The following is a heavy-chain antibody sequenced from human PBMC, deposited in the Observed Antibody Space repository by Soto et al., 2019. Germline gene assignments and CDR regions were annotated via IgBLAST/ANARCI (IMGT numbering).Heavy chain of an antibody. D-gene: IGHD5-18*01. CDR3: AKRGYGRYNWFDP. CDR2: IYRGGDT. CDR1: GFTVSYNY. J-gene: IGHJ5*02. V-gene: IGHV3-66*03. Sequence: EVQLVESGGGLIQPGGSLRLSCAVSGFTVSYNYMNWVRQAPGKGLEWVSVIYRGGDTFYADSVKGRFTISRDNSKNTLYLQMNSLRAEDTAVYYCAKRGYGRYNWFDPWGQGTLVTVSS.